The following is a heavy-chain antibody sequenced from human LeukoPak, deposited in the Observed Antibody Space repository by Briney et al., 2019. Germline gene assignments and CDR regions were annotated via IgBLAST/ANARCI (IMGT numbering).Heavy chain of an antibody. D-gene: IGHD3-16*02. CDR1: GGSISSCY. V-gene: IGHV4-59*08. CDR2: IYYSGST. J-gene: IGHJ5*02. Sequence: SETLSLTCTVSGGSISSCYWSWIRQPPGKGLEWIGYIYYSGSTNYNPSLKSRVTISVDTSKNQFSLKLSSVTAADTAVYYCARSYYDYVWGSYPYNWFDPWGQGTLVTVSS. CDR3: ARSYYDYVWGSYPYNWFDP.